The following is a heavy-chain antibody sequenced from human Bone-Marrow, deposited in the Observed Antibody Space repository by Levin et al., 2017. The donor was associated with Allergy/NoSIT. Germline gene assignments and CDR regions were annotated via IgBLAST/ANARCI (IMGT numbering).Heavy chain of an antibody. D-gene: IGHD6-19*01. J-gene: IGHJ1*01. CDR3: ARVVGSGWYNTEYFQH. CDR2: ISSSSSYI. CDR1: GFTFSSYS. Sequence: GESLKISCAASGFTFSSYSMNWVRQAPGKGLEWVSSISSSSSYIYYADSVKGRFTISRDNAKNSLYLQMNSLRAEDTAVYYCARVVGSGWYNTEYFQHWGQGTLVTVSS. V-gene: IGHV3-21*01.